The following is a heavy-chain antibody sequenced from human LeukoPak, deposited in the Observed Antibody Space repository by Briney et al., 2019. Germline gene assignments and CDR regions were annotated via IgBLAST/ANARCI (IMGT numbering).Heavy chain of an antibody. V-gene: IGHV4-34*01. CDR2: INHSGST. CDR1: GGSFSGYY. Sequence: SETLSLTCAVYGGSFSGYYWSWIRQPPGKGLEWIGEINHSGSTNYNPSLKSRVTISVDTSKNQFSLKLSSVTAADTAVYYCARGSYDSSGYARNFDYWGQGTLVTVSS. D-gene: IGHD3-22*01. J-gene: IGHJ4*02. CDR3: ARGSYDSSGYARNFDY.